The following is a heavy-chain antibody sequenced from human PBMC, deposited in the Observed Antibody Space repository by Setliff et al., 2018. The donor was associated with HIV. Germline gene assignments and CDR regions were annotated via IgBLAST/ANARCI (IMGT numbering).Heavy chain of an antibody. J-gene: IGHJ4*02. CDR1: GGSITSGGHY. CDR2: IHYTGSN. V-gene: IGHV4-31*02. Sequence: PSETLSLTCSVSGGSITSGGHYWSWIRHLPGKGLEWIGYIHYTGSNFYNPSLTDRLTLSVDTSDNQFSLKLTSVTAADTAVYYCARAASYYDSSGYWAPPKYFDYWGQGTLVTVSS. D-gene: IGHD3-22*01. CDR3: ARAASYYDSSGYWAPPKYFDY.